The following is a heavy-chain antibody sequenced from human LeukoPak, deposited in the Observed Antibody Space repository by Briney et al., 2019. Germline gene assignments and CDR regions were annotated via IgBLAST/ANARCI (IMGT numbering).Heavy chain of an antibody. CDR2: INAGNGNT. Sequence: ASVKVSCKASGYTFTSYAMHWVRQAPGQRLEWMGWINAGNGNTKYSQKFQGRVTITRDTSASTAYMELSSLRSEDTAVYYCARAQDYYDSSGYDLYFDYWGQGTLVTVSS. D-gene: IGHD3-22*01. CDR1: GYTFTSYA. J-gene: IGHJ4*02. V-gene: IGHV1-3*01. CDR3: ARAQDYYDSSGYDLYFDY.